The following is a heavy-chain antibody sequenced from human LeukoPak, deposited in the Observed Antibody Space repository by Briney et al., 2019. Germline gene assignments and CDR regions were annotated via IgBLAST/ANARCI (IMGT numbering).Heavy chain of an antibody. Sequence: SETLSLTCTVSGGSISSYYWSWIRQPPGKGLEWLGYIYYSGSTNYNPSLKSRVTISVDTSKNQFSLKLSSVTAADTAVYYCARSYCSSTSCLRGHYYYMDVWGKGTTVTVSS. CDR2: IYYSGST. D-gene: IGHD2-2*01. V-gene: IGHV4-59*01. J-gene: IGHJ6*03. CDR1: GGSISSYY. CDR3: ARSYCSSTSCLRGHYYYMDV.